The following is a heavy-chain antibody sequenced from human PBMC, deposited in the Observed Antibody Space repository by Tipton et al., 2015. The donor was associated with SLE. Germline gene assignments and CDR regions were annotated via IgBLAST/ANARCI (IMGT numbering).Heavy chain of an antibody. Sequence: TLSLTCSASGGSISSNYWIWIRQPPGKGLEWIGYRYYSGTTNHNPSLKSRVTISVDTSKNQFSLKLSSVTAADTAVYYCSRGGDYYYYMDVWGKGTTVTVSS. V-gene: IGHV4-59*01. CDR1: GGSISSNY. CDR2: RYYSGTT. D-gene: IGHD3-16*01. J-gene: IGHJ6*03. CDR3: SRGGDYYYYMDV.